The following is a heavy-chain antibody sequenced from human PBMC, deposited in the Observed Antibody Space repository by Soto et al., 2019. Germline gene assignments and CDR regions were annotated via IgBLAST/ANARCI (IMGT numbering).Heavy chain of an antibody. D-gene: IGHD6-6*01. CDR1: GYTFTSYG. Sequence: ASVKVSCKASGYTFTSYGISWVRQATGQGLEWMGWISAYNGNTNYAQKLQGRVTMTTDTSTSTAYMELRSLRSDDTAVYYCARVENRYSSSSYFDYWGQGALVTVSS. V-gene: IGHV1-18*01. CDR2: ISAYNGNT. J-gene: IGHJ4*02. CDR3: ARVENRYSSSSYFDY.